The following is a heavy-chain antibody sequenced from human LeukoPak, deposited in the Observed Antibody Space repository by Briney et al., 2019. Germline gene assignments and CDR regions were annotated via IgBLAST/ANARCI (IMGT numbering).Heavy chain of an antibody. CDR1: GFTFRSYA. V-gene: IGHV3-23*01. J-gene: IGHJ5*02. D-gene: IGHD3-3*01. CDR3: VREVSAWPKNWFDP. Sequence: GGSLRLSCAGSGFTFRSYAMSWVRQSPVKGLEWFSAISDSGDGTYYADSVKARFTISRDNSKNTVYLEMSSLRAEDTAVYYCVREVSAWPKNWFDPWGQGTLVTVSS. CDR2: ISDSGDGT.